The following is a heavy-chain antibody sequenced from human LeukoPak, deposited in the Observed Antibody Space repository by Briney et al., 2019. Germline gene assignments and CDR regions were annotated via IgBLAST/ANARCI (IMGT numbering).Heavy chain of an antibody. CDR2: ICPNNGDT. CDR3: ARAYNSAYGGQFFDS. V-gene: IGHV1-2*02. J-gene: IGHJ4*02. Sequence: ASVKDACEASGYTFPYNNIHWVRQAPGQGLECMGWICPNNGDTNYAHKFRGRVTMNRYKSSSTAYMELTGRRSDDTAVYYCARAYNSAYGGQFFDSWRQGTLVAVSS. D-gene: IGHD5-18*01. CDR1: GYTFPYNN.